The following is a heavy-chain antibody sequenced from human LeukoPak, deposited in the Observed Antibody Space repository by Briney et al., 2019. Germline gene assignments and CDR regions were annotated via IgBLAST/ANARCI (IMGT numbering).Heavy chain of an antibody. V-gene: IGHV3-53*01. CDR2: IYSGGST. CDR1: GFTVSSNY. J-gene: IGHJ4*02. CDR3: ARGDMFGESPFDY. Sequence: GGSLRLSCAASGFTVSSNYMSWVRQAPGKGLEWVSVIYSGGSTYYADSVKGRFTISRDNSENTLYLQMNSLRAEDTAVYYCARGDMFGESPFDYWGQGTLVTVSS. D-gene: IGHD3-10*02.